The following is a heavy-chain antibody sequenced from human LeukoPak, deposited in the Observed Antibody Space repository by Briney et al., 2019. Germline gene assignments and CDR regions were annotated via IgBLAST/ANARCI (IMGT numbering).Heavy chain of an antibody. CDR2: IKQDGSEK. CDR1: GFTFSNYW. J-gene: IGHJ3*02. Sequence: PGGSLRLSCAASGFTFSNYWMSWVRQAPGKGLDWVANIKQDGSEKYYVASVKGRFTISRDNAKNSLYLQMNSLRAEDTAVYYCARRGDTSSMSAFDIWGQGTMVAVSS. D-gene: IGHD2-2*01. V-gene: IGHV3-7*05. CDR3: ARRGDTSSMSAFDI.